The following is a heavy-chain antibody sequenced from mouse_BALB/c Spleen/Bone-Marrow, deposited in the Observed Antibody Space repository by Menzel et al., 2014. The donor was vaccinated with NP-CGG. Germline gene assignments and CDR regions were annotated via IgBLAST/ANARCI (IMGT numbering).Heavy chain of an antibody. V-gene: IGHV1-80*01. D-gene: IGHD2-14*01. CDR2: IYPGDGDT. Sequence: QVQLQQSGAELVRPGSSVKISCKASGYAFRSYWMNWVKQRPGQGLEWIGQIYPGDGDTNYNGNFKDKATLTVDRSSSTAFMQLSSLTSEDSAVYFCARWYRDPHFAMDYWGPGTSVTVSS. CDR3: ARWYRDPHFAMDY. J-gene: IGHJ4*01. CDR1: GYAFRSYW.